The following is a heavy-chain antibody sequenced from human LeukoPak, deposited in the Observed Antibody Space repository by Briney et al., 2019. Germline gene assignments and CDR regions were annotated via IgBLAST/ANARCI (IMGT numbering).Heavy chain of an antibody. J-gene: IGHJ3*02. D-gene: IGHD3-9*01. CDR3: ARGGHDYDILTGYYSLDAFDI. CDR2: ISAYNGNT. CDR1: GYTFTSYG. Sequence: SVKVSCKSSGYTFTSYGISSVRQAPGQGLEWMGWISAYNGNTNYAQKLQGRVTMTTDTSTSTDYMELRSLRSDNTAVYYCARGGHDYDILTGYYSLDAFDIWGQGTMVTVSS. V-gene: IGHV1-18*04.